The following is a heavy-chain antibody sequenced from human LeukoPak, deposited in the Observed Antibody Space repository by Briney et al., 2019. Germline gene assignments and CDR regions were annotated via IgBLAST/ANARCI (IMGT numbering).Heavy chain of an antibody. J-gene: IGHJ2*01. Sequence: PSQTLSLTCTVSGGSISSGDYYWSWIRQPPGTGLEWIGYIYYSGSTYYNPSLKSRVTISVDTSKNQFSLKLNSVTAADTAVYYCAREVPWVWNFDLWGRGTLVTVSS. D-gene: IGHD1-26*01. V-gene: IGHV4-30-4*01. CDR1: GGSISSGDYY. CDR2: IYYSGST. CDR3: AREVPWVWNFDL.